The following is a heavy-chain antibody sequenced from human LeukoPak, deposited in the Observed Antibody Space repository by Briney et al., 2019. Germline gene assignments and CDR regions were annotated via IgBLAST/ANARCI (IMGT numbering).Heavy chain of an antibody. Sequence: GGSLRLSCAASGFTFSSFAMHWVRQAPGKGLEYLSAIYSDGSRTYYADSVKGRFTISRDNAKNSLYLQMNSLRAEDTAVYYCARDKGDYDTSGSLFVFGGQGTLVTVSS. CDR2: IYSDGSRT. CDR1: GFTFSSFA. J-gene: IGHJ4*02. V-gene: IGHV3-64*04. D-gene: IGHD3-22*01. CDR3: ARDKGDYDTSGSLFVF.